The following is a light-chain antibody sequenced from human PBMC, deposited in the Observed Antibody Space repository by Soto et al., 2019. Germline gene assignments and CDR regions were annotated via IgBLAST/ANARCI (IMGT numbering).Light chain of an antibody. J-gene: IGKJ2*01. Sequence: EVVLTQSPGTLSLSPGERATLSCRGSQSINNNYLAWYQQRPGQAPRLLIYGSSDRATGIPDRFSGSGSGTDFTLTISRLEPEDFAVYYCHQYGSSPLYTFGQGTKLEI. CDR2: GSS. V-gene: IGKV3-20*01. CDR3: HQYGSSPLYT. CDR1: QSINNNY.